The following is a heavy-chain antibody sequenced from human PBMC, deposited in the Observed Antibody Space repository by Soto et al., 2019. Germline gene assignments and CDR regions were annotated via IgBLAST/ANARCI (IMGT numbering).Heavy chain of an antibody. CDR3: ARGYYDILTGYLSRPFDY. V-gene: IGHV3-30*03. J-gene: IGHJ4*02. CDR2: ISYDGSNK. CDR1: GFNFSSYG. Sequence: PGGSLRLSCAASGFNFSSYGMHWVRQAPGKGLEWVAVISYDGSNKYYADSVKGRFTISRDNSKNTLYLQMNSLRAEDTAVYYCARGYYDILTGYLSRPFDYWGQGTLVTVSS. D-gene: IGHD3-9*01.